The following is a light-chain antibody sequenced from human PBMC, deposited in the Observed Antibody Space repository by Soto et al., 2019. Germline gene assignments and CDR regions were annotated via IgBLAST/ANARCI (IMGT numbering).Light chain of an antibody. CDR2: DNS. Sequence: QAVVTQPPSVSGAPGQRVTISCTGSSSNIGAGYDVHWYQQLPGTAPKLLIYDNSTRPSGVPDRFSGSKSGTSASLAITGLQAEDEADYYCQSYDSSLSGSVFGGGTKVTVL. CDR3: QSYDSSLSGSV. J-gene: IGLJ2*01. V-gene: IGLV1-40*01. CDR1: SSNIGAGYD.